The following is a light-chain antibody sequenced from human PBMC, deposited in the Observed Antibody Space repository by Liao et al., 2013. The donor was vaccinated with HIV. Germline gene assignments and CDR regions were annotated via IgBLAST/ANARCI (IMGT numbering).Light chain of an antibody. CDR2: QDT. CDR1: KLGDKF. Sequence: SYELTQPPSVSVSPGQTASITCSGDKLGDKFTSWYQQKPGQSPVLVIYQDTKRPSGIPGRFSGSSSGNTGTLTISGTQPMDEGDYYCQVWDRGPALFGGGTKLTVL. J-gene: IGLJ2*01. CDR3: QVWDRGPAL. V-gene: IGLV3-1*01.